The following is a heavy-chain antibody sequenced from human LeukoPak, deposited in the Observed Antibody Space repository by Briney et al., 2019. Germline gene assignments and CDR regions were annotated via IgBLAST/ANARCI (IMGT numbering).Heavy chain of an antibody. CDR2: IRSKAYGGTT. CDR3: TRESHSTYSYGRLD. J-gene: IGHJ4*02. D-gene: IGHD5-18*01. Sequence: GGSLRLSCTASGFTFGDYAMSWFRQAPGKGLEWVGFIRSKAYGGTTEYAASVKGRFTISGDDSKSIAYLQMNSLKTEDTAVYYCTRESHSTYSYGRLDWGQGTLVTVSS. V-gene: IGHV3-49*03. CDR1: GFTFGDYA.